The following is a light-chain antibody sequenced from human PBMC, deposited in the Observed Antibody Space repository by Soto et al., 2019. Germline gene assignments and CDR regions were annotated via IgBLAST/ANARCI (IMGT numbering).Light chain of an antibody. CDR1: QSVSSNY. J-gene: IGKJ1*01. CDR2: GAS. Sequence: EIVLTQPPGTLSLSPGERVTLSRRASQSVSSNYLAWYQQKPGQAPRLLIYGASSRATGIPDRFSGSGSGTDFTLTISRLEPEDFAVYYCQQYGSSRWTFGQGTKV. CDR3: QQYGSSRWT. V-gene: IGKV3-20*01.